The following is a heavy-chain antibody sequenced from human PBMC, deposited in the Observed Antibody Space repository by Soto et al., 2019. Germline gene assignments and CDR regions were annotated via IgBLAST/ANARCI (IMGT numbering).Heavy chain of an antibody. J-gene: IGHJ5*02. CDR2: IIPIFGTA. Sequence: SVKVSCQASGGTFSSYAISWVRQAPGQGLEWMGGIIPIFGTANYAQKFQGRVTITADESTSTAYMELSSLRSEDTAVYYCARSPKVVVVPAAIGNWFAPWGQGTLVTVSS. CDR1: GGTFSSYA. V-gene: IGHV1-69*13. CDR3: ARSPKVVVVPAAIGNWFAP. D-gene: IGHD2-2*02.